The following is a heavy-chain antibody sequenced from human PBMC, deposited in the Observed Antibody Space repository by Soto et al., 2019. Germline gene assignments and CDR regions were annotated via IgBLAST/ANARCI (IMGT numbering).Heavy chain of an antibody. J-gene: IGHJ6*02. CDR1: GFTFSSYE. CDR3: ARDETTVTHWGYYSYGMDV. CDR2: ISSSGSTI. V-gene: IGHV3-48*03. D-gene: IGHD4-4*01. Sequence: EVQLVESGGGLVQPGGSLRLSCAASGFTFSSYEMNWVRQAPGKGLEWVSYISSSGSTIYYADSVKGRFTISRDNAKNSLYLQMNSLRAEDTAVYYCARDETTVTHWGYYSYGMDVWGQGTTVTVSS.